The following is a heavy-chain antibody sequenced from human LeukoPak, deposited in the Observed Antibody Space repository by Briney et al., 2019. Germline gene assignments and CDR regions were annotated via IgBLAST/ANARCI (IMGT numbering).Heavy chain of an antibody. D-gene: IGHD5-24*01. J-gene: IGHJ4*02. V-gene: IGHV3-23*01. Sequence: PGGSLRLSCAASGFTFSSYAMSWVRQAPGKGLEWVSAISGSGGSTYYADSVKGRFTISRDNSKNTLYLQMNSLTAEDTAVYFCARDLRWLQTFDYWGQGSLVTVSS. CDR2: ISGSGGST. CDR3: ARDLRWLQTFDY. CDR1: GFTFSSYA.